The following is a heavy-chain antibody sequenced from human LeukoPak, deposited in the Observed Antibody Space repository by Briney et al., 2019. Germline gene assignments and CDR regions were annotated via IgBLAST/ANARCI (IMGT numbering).Heavy chain of an antibody. CDR3: ARKRSLGPVDI. J-gene: IGHJ3*02. Sequence: GGSLRLSCAVSGLTFSNYNMNWVRQAPGKGLEWVSSISSTSTYIYYTDSVEGRFTISRDNAKNSLYLQMNNLRAQDTAVYYCARKRSLGPVDIWGQGTMVTVSS. D-gene: IGHD7-27*01. CDR1: GLTFSNYN. V-gene: IGHV3-21*01. CDR2: ISSTSTYI.